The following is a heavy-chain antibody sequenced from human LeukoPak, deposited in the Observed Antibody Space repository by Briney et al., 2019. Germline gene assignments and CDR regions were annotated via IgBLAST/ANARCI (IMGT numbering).Heavy chain of an antibody. CDR2: IRSTANGYAT. CDR3: TGNYYGSGSYADFDY. CDR1: GGSFSGSA. Sequence: PSETLSLTCAVYGGSFSGSALHWVRQASGKGLEWVGRIRSTANGYATAYAASVKGRFTISRDDPKNTAYLQMDSLKTEDTAVYYCTGNYYGSGSYADFDYWGQGTLVTVSS. J-gene: IGHJ4*02. D-gene: IGHD3-10*01. V-gene: IGHV3-73*01.